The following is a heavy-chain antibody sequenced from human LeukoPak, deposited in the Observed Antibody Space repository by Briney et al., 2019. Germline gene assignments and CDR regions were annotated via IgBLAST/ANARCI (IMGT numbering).Heavy chain of an antibody. V-gene: IGHV3-23*01. J-gene: IGHJ3*02. CDR1: GFTFSSYA. CDR2: ISGSGGST. CDR3: AKDPSDVDAFDI. Sequence: GGSLRPSCAASGFTFSSYAMSWVRQAPGKGLEWVSAISGSGGSTYYADSVKGRFTISRDNSKNTLYLQMNSLRAEDTAVYYCAKDPSDVDAFDIWGQGTMVTVSS.